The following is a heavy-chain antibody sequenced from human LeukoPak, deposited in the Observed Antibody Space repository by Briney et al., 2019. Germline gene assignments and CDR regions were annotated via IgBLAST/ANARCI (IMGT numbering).Heavy chain of an antibody. J-gene: IGHJ4*02. CDR1: GFXFSSYA. CDR3: ARAGYCSGGSCYGSDY. CDR2: IWYDGSTQ. Sequence: GGSLRLSCAASGFXFSSYAISWVRQAPGKGLQWVAAIWYDGSTQYYADSVKGRFTISRDNSKNTLYLQMDSLRAEDTAVYYCARAGYCSGGSCYGSDYWGQGTLVSVSS. V-gene: IGHV3-33*08. D-gene: IGHD2-15*01.